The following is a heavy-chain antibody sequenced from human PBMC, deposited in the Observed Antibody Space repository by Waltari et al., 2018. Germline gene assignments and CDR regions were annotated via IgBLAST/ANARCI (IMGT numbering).Heavy chain of an antibody. D-gene: IGHD3-10*01. V-gene: IGHV4-39*01. Sequence: QLQLQESGPGLVKPSATLSLTCTVSGGSIRSSSYYWGWIRQPPGKGLEWIGSIYYSGSTYYNPSLKSRVTISVDTSKNQFSLKLSSVTAADTAVYYCARVGSGGYWGQGTLVTVSS. CDR1: GGSIRSSSYY. J-gene: IGHJ4*02. CDR3: ARVGSGGY. CDR2: IYYSGST.